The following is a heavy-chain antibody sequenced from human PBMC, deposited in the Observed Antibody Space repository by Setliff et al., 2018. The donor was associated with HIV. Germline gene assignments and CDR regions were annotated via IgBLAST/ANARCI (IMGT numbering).Heavy chain of an antibody. CDR3: ARVSMVRGVIHYYNYGMDV. V-gene: IGHV4-39*01. CDR2: IYYSGST. CDR1: GGSISSSSYY. J-gene: IGHJ6*02. D-gene: IGHD3-10*01. Sequence: SETLSLTCTVSGGSISSSSYYWGWIRQSPGKGLEWIGSIYYSGSTYYNPSLKSRVTISVDTSKNQFSLKLSSVTAADTAVYYCARVSMVRGVIHYYNYGMDVWGQGTTVTVSS.